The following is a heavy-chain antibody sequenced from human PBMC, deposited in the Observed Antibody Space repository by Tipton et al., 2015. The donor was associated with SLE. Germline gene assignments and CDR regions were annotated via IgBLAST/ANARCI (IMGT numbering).Heavy chain of an antibody. V-gene: IGHV4-59*11. J-gene: IGHJ4*02. CDR1: GGSISSHY. CDR3: ARSPGSWSLDY. Sequence: TLSHTCTVSGGSISSHYWSWIRQPPGKGLEWIGYIYYSGSTNYNPSLKSRVTISVDTSKNQFSLKLSSVTAADTAVYYCARSPGSWSLDYWGQGTLVTVSS. D-gene: IGHD6-13*01. CDR2: IYYSGST.